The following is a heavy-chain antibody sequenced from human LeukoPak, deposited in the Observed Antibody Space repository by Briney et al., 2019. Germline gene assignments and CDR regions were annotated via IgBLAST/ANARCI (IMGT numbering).Heavy chain of an antibody. CDR2: INSDGTST. D-gene: IGHD2-8*02. J-gene: IGHJ4*02. V-gene: IGHV3-74*01. CDR3: ARDDGGVRLFDY. Sequence: GGPLRLSCAASGFTFRTYWMHWVRQAPGKGLVWVSRINSDGTSTNYADSVKGRFTISRDNAKNTLYLQMNSLRAEDTAVYYCARDDGGVRLFDYWGQGTLVTVSS. CDR1: GFTFRTYW.